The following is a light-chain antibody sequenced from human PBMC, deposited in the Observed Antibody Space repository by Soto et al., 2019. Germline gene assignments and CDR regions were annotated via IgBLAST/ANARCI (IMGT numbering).Light chain of an antibody. CDR3: SLYTSENTYV. J-gene: IGLJ1*01. CDR1: SSDVGSYNL. V-gene: IGLV2-14*02. Sequence: QSVLTQPASVSGSPGQSITISCIGTSSDVGSYNLVSWYQQHPGKAPKVLIYEVSERPSGVSNRFSGSKSGNTASLTISGLQAADEADYYCSLYTSENTYVFGTGTKLTVL. CDR2: EVS.